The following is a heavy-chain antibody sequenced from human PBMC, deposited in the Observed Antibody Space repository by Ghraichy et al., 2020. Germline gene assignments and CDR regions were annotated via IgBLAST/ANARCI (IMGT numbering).Heavy chain of an antibody. J-gene: IGHJ4*02. V-gene: IGHV3-23*01. CDR2: ISGSGGST. CDR3: AKGLYYNDNIPFDY. D-gene: IGHD3-22*01. Sequence: GGSLRLSCAASGFSFNSYGMSWVRQAPGKGLEWVSTISGSGGSTFYADSVKGRFTISRDNSENTLYLQMNSLRAEDTAVYYCAKGLYYNDNIPFDYWGQGTLVTVSS. CDR1: GFSFNSYG.